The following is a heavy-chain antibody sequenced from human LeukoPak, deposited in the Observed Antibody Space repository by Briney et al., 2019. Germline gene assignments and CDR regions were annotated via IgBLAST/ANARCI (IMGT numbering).Heavy chain of an antibody. D-gene: IGHD3-22*01. CDR3: ARAPQVMIVDPYAFDI. Sequence: GGSLRLSCAASGFTFSSYWMHWVRQAPGKGLVWVSRINSDGSSTSYADSVKGRFTISRDNAKNTLYLQMNSLRAEDTAVYYCARAPQVMIVDPYAFDIWGQGTMVTVSS. V-gene: IGHV3-74*01. J-gene: IGHJ3*02. CDR2: INSDGSST. CDR1: GFTFSSYW.